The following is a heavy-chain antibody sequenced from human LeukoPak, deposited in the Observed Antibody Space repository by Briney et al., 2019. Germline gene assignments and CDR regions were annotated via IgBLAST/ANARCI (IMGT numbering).Heavy chain of an antibody. CDR3: TTTTGGWLRDY. V-gene: IGHV3-15*01. Sequence: PGGSLRLSCAASGFTFSNAWMSWVRQAPGKGLEWVGRIKSKTDGGTTDYAAPVKGRFTISRDDSKTTLYLQMNSLKTEDTAVYYCTTTTGGWLRDYWGQGTLVTVSS. J-gene: IGHJ4*02. D-gene: IGHD5-12*01. CDR1: GFTFSNAW. CDR2: IKSKTDGGTT.